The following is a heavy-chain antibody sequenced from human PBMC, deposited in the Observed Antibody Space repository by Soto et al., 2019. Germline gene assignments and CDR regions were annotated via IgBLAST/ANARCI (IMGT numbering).Heavy chain of an antibody. CDR3: ARVPPRYYDILTGYKYYYYYGMDV. CDR1: GYTFTSYY. CDR2: INPSGGST. Sequence: ASVKVSCKASGYTFTSYYMHWVRQAPGQGLEWMGIINPSGGSTSYAQKFQGRVTITRDTSASTAYMELSSLRSEDTAVYYCARVPPRYYDILTGYKYYYYYGMDVWGQGTTVTVSS. D-gene: IGHD3-9*01. V-gene: IGHV1-46*01. J-gene: IGHJ6*02.